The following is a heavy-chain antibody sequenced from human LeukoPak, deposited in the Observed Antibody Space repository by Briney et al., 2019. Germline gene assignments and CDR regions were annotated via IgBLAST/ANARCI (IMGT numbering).Heavy chain of an antibody. CDR2: IYTSGST. J-gene: IGHJ4*02. CDR1: GGSISIYY. D-gene: IGHD4-17*01. CDR3: ARWTTVTRAFDF. Sequence: SETLSLTCSVSGGSISIYYWSWIRQPAGKGLEWIGRIYTSGSTNYNPSLKSRVTMSVDTSKNQFSLTLNSVTAAVTGVYYCARWTTVTRAFDFWGQGTLVTVSS. V-gene: IGHV4-4*07.